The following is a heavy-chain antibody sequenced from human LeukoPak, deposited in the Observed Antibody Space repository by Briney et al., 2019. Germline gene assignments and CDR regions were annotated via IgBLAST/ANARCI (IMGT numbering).Heavy chain of an antibody. Sequence: PSETLSLTCAVYGGSFSGYYWSWIRQPPGKGLEWIGEINHSGSTNYNPSLKSRVTISVDTSKNQFSLKLSSVTAADTAVYYCARGRRSSGWYADFDYWGQGTLVTVSS. V-gene: IGHV4-34*01. CDR2: INHSGST. CDR1: GGSFSGYY. D-gene: IGHD6-19*01. CDR3: ARGRRSSGWYADFDY. J-gene: IGHJ4*02.